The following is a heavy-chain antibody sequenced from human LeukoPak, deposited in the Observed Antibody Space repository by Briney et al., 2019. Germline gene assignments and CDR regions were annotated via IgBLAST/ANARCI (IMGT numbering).Heavy chain of an antibody. CDR2: FGTRSSSI. J-gene: IGHJ4*02. CDR1: GFTFSNYA. Sequence: GGSLRLSCAASGFTFSNYAMNWVRQAPGKGLEWVSSFGTRSSSIYYARSVTGRFIVSRDNAKNSLFLQMNSLRAEDTAVYYCARENDQGFDYWGQGTLVTVSS. CDR3: ARENDQGFDY. V-gene: IGHV3-21*01. D-gene: IGHD3-16*01.